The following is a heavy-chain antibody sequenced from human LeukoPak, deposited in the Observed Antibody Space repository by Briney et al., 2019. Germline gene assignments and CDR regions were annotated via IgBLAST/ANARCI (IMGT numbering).Heavy chain of an antibody. V-gene: IGHV4-34*01. CDR3: ARGSIAARLRWFDP. Sequence: SETLSLTCAVYGGSFSGYYWSWIRQPPGKGLEWIGEVNHSGSTNYNPSLKSRVTISVDTSKNQFSLKLSSVTAADTAVYYCARGSIAARLRWFDPWGQGTLVTVSS. D-gene: IGHD6-6*01. CDR2: VNHSGST. CDR1: GGSFSGYY. J-gene: IGHJ5*02.